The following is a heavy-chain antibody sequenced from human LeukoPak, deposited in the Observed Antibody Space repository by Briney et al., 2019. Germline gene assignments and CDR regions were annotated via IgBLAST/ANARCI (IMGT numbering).Heavy chain of an antibody. V-gene: IGHV3-23*01. CDR2: ISGSGGST. CDR1: GFTFNRYW. J-gene: IGHJ4*02. CDR3: AKDREDYDILTGFDY. D-gene: IGHD3-9*01. Sequence: GGSLRLSCAASGFTFNRYWMSWVRQAPGKGLELVSAISGSGGSTYYADSVKGRFTISRDNSKNTLYLQMNSLRAEDTAVYYCAKDREDYDILTGFDYWGQGTLVTVSS.